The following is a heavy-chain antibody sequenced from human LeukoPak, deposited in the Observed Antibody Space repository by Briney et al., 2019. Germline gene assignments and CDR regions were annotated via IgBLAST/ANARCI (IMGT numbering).Heavy chain of an antibody. CDR1: GGSFSGYY. V-gene: IGHV4-34*01. CDR3: ASVEYYDILTGYYRFDY. Sequence: SGTLSLTCAVYGGSFSGYYWSWIRQPPGKGLEWIGEINHSGSTNYNPSLKSRVTISVDTSKNQFSLKLSSVTAADTAVYYCASVEYYDILTGYYRFDYWGQGTLVTVSS. D-gene: IGHD3-9*01. J-gene: IGHJ4*02. CDR2: INHSGST.